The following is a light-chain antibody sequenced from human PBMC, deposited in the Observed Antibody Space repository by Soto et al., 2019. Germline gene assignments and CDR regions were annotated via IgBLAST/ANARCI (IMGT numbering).Light chain of an antibody. CDR1: QTISSW. CDR2: KAS. V-gene: IGKV1-5*03. J-gene: IGKJ5*01. Sequence: DIQMTQSPPPLSGSEGDRVTITCRASQTISSWLAWYQQKPGKAPKLLIYKASTLKSGVPSRFSGSGSGTEFTLTISSLQSEDFAVYFCHQYNNWPRTFGQGTRLEIK. CDR3: HQYNNWPRT.